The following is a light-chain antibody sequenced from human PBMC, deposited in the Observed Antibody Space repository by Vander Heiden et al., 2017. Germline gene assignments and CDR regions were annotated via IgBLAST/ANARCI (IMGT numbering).Light chain of an antibody. V-gene: IGKV3-20*01. J-gene: IGKJ2*01. CDR2: GST. Sequence: EIVLTQSPGTLSLSPAERATLPCRASQSVSSHLVAWEQQKPGPAPRLLNYGSTRRAACLPSRVSGRGAGDGFTPTISRLGAEDFAVEYCQQYGSSPYTFGQGTKLEIK. CDR3: QQYGSSPYT. CDR1: QSVSSHL.